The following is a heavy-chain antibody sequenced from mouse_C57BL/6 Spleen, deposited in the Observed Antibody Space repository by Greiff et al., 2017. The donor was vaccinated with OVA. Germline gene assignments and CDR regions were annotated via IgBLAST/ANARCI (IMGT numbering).Heavy chain of an antibody. CDR1: GYSITSGYY. CDR3: ARDYYGYDEFAY. D-gene: IGHD2-2*01. CDR2: ISYDGSN. Sequence: EVQLQESGPGLVKPSQSLSLTCSVTGYSITSGYYWNWIRQFPGNKLEWMGYISYDGSNNYNPSLKNRISITRDTSKNQFFLKLNSVTTEDTATYYCARDYYGYDEFAYWGQGTLVTVSA. V-gene: IGHV3-6*01. J-gene: IGHJ3*01.